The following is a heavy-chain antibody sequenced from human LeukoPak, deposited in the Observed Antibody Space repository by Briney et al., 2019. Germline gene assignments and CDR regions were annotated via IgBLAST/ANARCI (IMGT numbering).Heavy chain of an antibody. Sequence: SETLSLTCTVSGDSISSTTYWWGWIRQSPGKGLEWIGSVSYVGITSYNPSLKSRATISVDTSKNQFSLMLSSVTAADTAEYYCTRLPLDYSLDHWGQGTPVSVSS. CDR2: VSYVGIT. CDR1: GDSISSTTYW. V-gene: IGHV4-39*01. J-gene: IGHJ4*02. D-gene: IGHD4-11*01. CDR3: TRLPLDYSLDH.